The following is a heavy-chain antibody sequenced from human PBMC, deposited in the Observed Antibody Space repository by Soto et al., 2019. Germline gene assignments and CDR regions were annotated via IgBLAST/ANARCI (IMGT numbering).Heavy chain of an antibody. CDR3: AREGDGTTGYYQDY. J-gene: IGHJ4*01. Sequence: PGGSLRLSCAASGFTFSSYWMHWVRQAPGKGLVWVSRINSDESSTSYADSVKGRFTISRDNAKNTLYLQMNSLRAEDTAVYYCAREGDGTTGYYQDYWGHGTLVTVSS. D-gene: IGHD3-22*01. V-gene: IGHV3-74*01. CDR2: INSDESST. CDR1: GFTFSSYW.